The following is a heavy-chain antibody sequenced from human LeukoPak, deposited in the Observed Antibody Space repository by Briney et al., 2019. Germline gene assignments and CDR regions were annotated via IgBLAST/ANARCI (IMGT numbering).Heavy chain of an antibody. V-gene: IGHV4-34*01. J-gene: IGHJ4*02. D-gene: IGHD2-2*01. Sequence: GSLRLSCAASGFTFSSYEMNWVRQAPGKGLEWIGEINHSGSTNYNPSLKSRVTISVDTSKNQFSLKVSSVTAADTAVYYCARRPGKYQPLPFDYWGQGTLVTVSS. CDR3: ARRPGKYQPLPFDY. CDR2: INHSGST. CDR1: GFTFSSYE.